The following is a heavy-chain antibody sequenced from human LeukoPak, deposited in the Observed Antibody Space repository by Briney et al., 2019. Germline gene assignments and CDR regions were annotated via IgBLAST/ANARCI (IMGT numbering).Heavy chain of an antibody. V-gene: IGHV3-11*04. CDR3: AASQSSVAGIVGD. CDR2: ISGSGSNK. D-gene: IGHD6-19*01. CDR1: GFTFSDYF. Sequence: GGSLRLSCAVSGFTFSDYFMTWIRQAPGKGLEWVSYISGSGSNKYYADSVKGRFTISRDNAKNSLYLQMNSLRVEDTAVYYCAASQSSVAGIVGDWGQGTLVTVSS. J-gene: IGHJ4*02.